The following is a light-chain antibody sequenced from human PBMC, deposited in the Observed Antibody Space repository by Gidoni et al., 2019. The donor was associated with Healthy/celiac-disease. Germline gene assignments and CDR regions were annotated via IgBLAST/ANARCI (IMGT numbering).Light chain of an antibody. CDR3: QQYNNWPPT. CDR1: QSVSSN. V-gene: IGKV3-15*01. CDR2: GAS. J-gene: IGKJ5*01. Sequence: EIVMTRSPATLSVSPGERATLSCRASQSVSSNLAWYQQKPGQAPRLLSYGASTRATGIPARFSGSGSGTEFTLTISSLQSEDFAVYYCQQYNNWPPTVGQGTRLEIK.